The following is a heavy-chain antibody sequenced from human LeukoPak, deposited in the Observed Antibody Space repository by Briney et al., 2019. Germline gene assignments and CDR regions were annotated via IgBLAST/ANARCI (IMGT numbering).Heavy chain of an antibody. V-gene: IGHV3-21*01. Sequence: AGGSLRLSCAASGFAFSSYSMNWVRQAPGKGLEWVSSISSSSSYIYYADSVKGRFTISRDNAKNSLYLQVNSLRAEDTAVYYCAREGIAAAGTYYYYGMDVWGKGTTVTVSS. CDR1: GFAFSSYS. CDR3: AREGIAAAGTYYYYGMDV. J-gene: IGHJ6*04. D-gene: IGHD6-13*01. CDR2: ISSSSSYI.